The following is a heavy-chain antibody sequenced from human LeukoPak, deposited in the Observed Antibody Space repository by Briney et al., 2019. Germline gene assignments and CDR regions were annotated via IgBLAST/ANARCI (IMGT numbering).Heavy chain of an antibody. V-gene: IGHV1-46*03. CDR1: GYTFTSYC. J-gene: IGHJ4*02. Sequence: GASVKVSCKASGYTFTSYCMHWVRQASGQGLEWMGIINPSGGSTSYAQKFQGRVTMTRDTSTSTVYMELSSLRSEDTAVYYCARESDYDSSGYPTVPFDYWGQGTLVTVSS. CDR3: ARESDYDSSGYPTVPFDY. D-gene: IGHD3-22*01. CDR2: INPSGGST.